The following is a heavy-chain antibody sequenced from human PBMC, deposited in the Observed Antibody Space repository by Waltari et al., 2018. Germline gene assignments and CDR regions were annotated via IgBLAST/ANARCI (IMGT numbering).Heavy chain of an antibody. CDR3: ARDLDTAMVLNWFDP. D-gene: IGHD5-18*01. V-gene: IGHV3-74*01. J-gene: IGHJ5*02. Sequence: EVQLVESGGGLVQPGGSLRLSCAASGFTFSSYWMHWVRQAPGKGLVGVERINSDGSSTSYADSVKGRFTISRDNAKNTLYLQMNSLRAEDTAVYYCARDLDTAMVLNWFDPWGQGTLVTVSS. CDR1: GFTFSSYW. CDR2: INSDGSST.